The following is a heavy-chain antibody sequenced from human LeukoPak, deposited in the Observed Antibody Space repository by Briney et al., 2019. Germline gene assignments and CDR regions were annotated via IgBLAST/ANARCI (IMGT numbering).Heavy chain of an antibody. V-gene: IGHV1-3*01. D-gene: IGHD3-10*01. CDR2: INAGNGNT. Sequence: GASVKVSCKASGYTFTSYVLHWVRQAPGQRLEWMGWINAGNGNTKYSQKFQGGVTITRDTSASTAYMELSSLRSEDTAVYYCARGYGEFNPDYWGQGTLVTVSS. CDR3: ARGYGEFNPDY. J-gene: IGHJ4*02. CDR1: GYTFTSYV.